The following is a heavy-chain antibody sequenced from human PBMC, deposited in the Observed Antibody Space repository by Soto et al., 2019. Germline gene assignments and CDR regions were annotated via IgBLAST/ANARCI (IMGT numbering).Heavy chain of an antibody. CDR3: STGLRWTSTDDY. Sequence: EVQLVESGGGLVEPGGSLRLSCVVSGFTFSNAWMRWVHQAPGKGLEWVGRIKSKADGGTPEYAASVEGRFTISRDDSKNTLYLQLDGLKTEDTAVYYCSTGLRWTSTDDYWGQGTLVTVSS. D-gene: IGHD2-15*01. J-gene: IGHJ4*02. CDR2: IKSKADGGTP. V-gene: IGHV3-15*01. CDR1: GFTFSNAW.